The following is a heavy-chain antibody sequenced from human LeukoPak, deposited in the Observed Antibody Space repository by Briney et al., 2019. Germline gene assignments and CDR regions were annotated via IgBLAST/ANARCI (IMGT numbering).Heavy chain of an antibody. CDR2: INPNSGGT. V-gene: IGHV1-2*02. Sequence: GASVKVSCKASRNTFSGHYIHWVRQAPGQGLEWMGWINPNSGGTNYAQKFQGRVTLTRDTSISTAYMELSRLKSDDTAVYYCGGDGTSYYYDSSGYYYFDYWGQGTLVTVSS. J-gene: IGHJ4*02. D-gene: IGHD3-22*01. CDR3: GGDGTSYYYDSSGYYYFDY. CDR1: RNTFSGHY.